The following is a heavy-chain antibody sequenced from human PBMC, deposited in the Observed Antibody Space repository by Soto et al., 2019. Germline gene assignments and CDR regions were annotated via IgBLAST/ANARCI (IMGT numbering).Heavy chain of an antibody. CDR3: AKYVTINRSPPDY. CDR1: GFTFSIYP. CDR2: IGGSGVPT. V-gene: IGHV3-23*01. D-gene: IGHD3-10*01. Sequence: EVQLLESGGGLVQPGGSLSFSCAASGFTFSIYPMTWVRQAPGKGLEWGSVIGGSGVPTYYADSARGRFTISRDNSKNTLYLQMDSLRAEDTAVYYCAKYVTINRSPPDYRGQGTLVTVSS. J-gene: IGHJ4*02.